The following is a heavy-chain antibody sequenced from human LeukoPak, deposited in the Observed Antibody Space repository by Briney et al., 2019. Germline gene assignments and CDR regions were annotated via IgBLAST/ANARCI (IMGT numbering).Heavy chain of an antibody. CDR1: GFTFSSSW. Sequence: PGGSLRLSCAASGFTFSSSWMTWVRQTPGKGLEWVANIKQDGSEKYYVDSVKGRFTISRDNAKNSLYLQMNSLRAEDTAVYYCARDRVGATRGYYYYYYGMDVWGQGTTVTVSS. J-gene: IGHJ6*02. CDR2: IKQDGSEK. D-gene: IGHD1-26*01. CDR3: ARDRVGATRGYYYYYYGMDV. V-gene: IGHV3-7*01.